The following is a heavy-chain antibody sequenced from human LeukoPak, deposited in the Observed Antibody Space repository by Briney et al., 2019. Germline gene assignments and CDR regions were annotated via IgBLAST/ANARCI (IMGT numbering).Heavy chain of an antibody. CDR1: GGSISSYY. V-gene: IGHV4-59*01. D-gene: IGHD6-19*01. CDR3: AGGRWSGWYFNY. Sequence: KPSETLSLTCTVPGGSISSYYWSWIRQPPGKGLEWIGYIYYSGSTNYNPSLKSRVTISVDTSKNQFSLKLSSVTAADTAIYYCAGGRWSGWYFNYWGQGTLVTVSS. J-gene: IGHJ4*02. CDR2: IYYSGST.